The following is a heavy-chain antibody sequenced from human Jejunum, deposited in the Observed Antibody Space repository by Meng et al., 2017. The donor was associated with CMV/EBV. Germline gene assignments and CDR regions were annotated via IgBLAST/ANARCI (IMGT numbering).Heavy chain of an antibody. V-gene: IGHV1-2*02. CDR1: GYSFSDYY. CDR2: INCYSGDT. Sequence: QVQLVQSGAEVKKPGASVKVTCKASGYSFSDYYMHWVRQAPGQGPEWMGWINCYSGDTRYAQKLQGRVTMSRDTSSNTVYLDLSSLKPDDTAVYYCARPRWDWAPGYWGQGTLVTVSS. CDR3: ARPRWDWAPGY. J-gene: IGHJ4*02. D-gene: IGHD4-23*01.